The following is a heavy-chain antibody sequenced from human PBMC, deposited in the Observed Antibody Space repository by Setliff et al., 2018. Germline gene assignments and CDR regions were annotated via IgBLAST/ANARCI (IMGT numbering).Heavy chain of an antibody. CDR2: INTGNANT. Sequence: ASVKVSCKASGYTFTNYAIHWVRQAPGQRPEWMGWINTGNANTKYSQKFQGRVTITRDASASTAYMGLSRLRSDDTAVYYCARSYYYDSSAANWFDPWGQGTLVTAPQ. CDR1: GYTFTNYA. CDR3: ARSYYYDSSAANWFDP. V-gene: IGHV1-3*04. D-gene: IGHD3-22*01. J-gene: IGHJ5*02.